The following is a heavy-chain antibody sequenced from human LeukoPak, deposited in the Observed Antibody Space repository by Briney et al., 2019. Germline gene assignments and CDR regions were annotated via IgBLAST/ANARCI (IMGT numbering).Heavy chain of an antibody. V-gene: IGHV3-7*01. D-gene: IGHD2/OR15-2a*01. CDR3: ARAGYYGDDAFDL. CDR1: GFPICSYW. CDR2: IRQDGIEK. Sequence: GGSLRLFCAGSGFPICSYWMRWGRQAPRKGLELVANIRQDGIEKYDVDSVKGRLTMSRDSAKTSLYLQMNSLRAEDTGIYYCARAGYYGDDAFDLWGQGTMVTVSS. J-gene: IGHJ3*01.